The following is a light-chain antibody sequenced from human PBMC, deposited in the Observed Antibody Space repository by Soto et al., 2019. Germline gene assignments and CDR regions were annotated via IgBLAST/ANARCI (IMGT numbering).Light chain of an antibody. J-gene: IGKJ4*01. CDR3: QQYNKWPLT. CDR2: HAS. Sequence: EIVMTQSPATLSVSPGERATLSCRASQSVSSNLAWSQQKPGQAPRLLIYHASTRATGIPARFSGSGSGTEFTLTISSLQSEDFAAYYCQQYNKWPLTFGGGTKVEIK. CDR1: QSVSSN. V-gene: IGKV3-15*01.